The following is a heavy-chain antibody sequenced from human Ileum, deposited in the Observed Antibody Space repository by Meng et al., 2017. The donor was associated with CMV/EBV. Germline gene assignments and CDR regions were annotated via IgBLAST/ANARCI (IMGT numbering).Heavy chain of an antibody. CDR1: GFSFSNYW. J-gene: IGHJ3*02. CDR2: INSDGTDT. V-gene: IGHV3-74*01. D-gene: IGHD2-21*01. CDR3: ATPPPHIVVSEGAYDT. Sequence: GESPKISCAASGFSFSNYWMHWVRQAPGEGLVWVSRINSDGTDTRYADSVKGRFTIFRDNAKKTLYLQMNSLEAEDTAVYYCATPPPHIVVSEGAYDTWGQGTMVTVSS.